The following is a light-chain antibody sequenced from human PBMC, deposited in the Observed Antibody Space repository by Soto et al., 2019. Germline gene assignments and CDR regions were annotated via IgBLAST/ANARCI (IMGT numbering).Light chain of an antibody. V-gene: IGKV3-20*01. J-gene: IGKJ2*01. CDR2: GAS. Sequence: ENVLTQSPGTLSLSPGERATLSCRASQRVTSNFLAWYQQKPGQAPRLLIYGASTRAAGVPDRFSGSGSGTDFTLTITRLEPEDFAVYYCQQYGRSPLLYTFGQGTKL. CDR1: QRVTSNF. CDR3: QQYGRSPLLYT.